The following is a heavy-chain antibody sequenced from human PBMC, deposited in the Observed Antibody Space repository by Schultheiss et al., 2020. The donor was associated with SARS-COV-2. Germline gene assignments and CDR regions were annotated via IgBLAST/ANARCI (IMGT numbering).Heavy chain of an antibody. CDR2: IYTSGST. Sequence: SQTLSLTCTVSGGSISSYYWSWIRQPAGKGLEWIGRIYTSGSTNYNPSLKSRVTMSVDTSKNQFSLKLSSVTAADTAVYYCAKDSATGSYYYYGMDVWGQGTTVTVSS. CDR1: GGSISSYY. CDR3: AKDSATGSYYYYGMDV. J-gene: IGHJ6*02. D-gene: IGHD4-17*01. V-gene: IGHV4-4*07.